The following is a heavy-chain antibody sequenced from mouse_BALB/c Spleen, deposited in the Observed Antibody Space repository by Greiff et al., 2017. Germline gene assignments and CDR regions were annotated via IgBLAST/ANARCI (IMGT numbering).Heavy chain of an antibody. J-gene: IGHJ2*01. D-gene: IGHD2-14*01. CDR3: ARKVYYRYDEGYFDY. V-gene: IGHV1-84*02. CDR2: IYPGSGNT. Sequence: QVQLQQSGPELVKPGASVKISCKASGYTFTDYYINWVKQKPGQGLEWIGWIYPGSGNTKYNEKFKGKATLTVDTSSSTAYMQLSSLTSEDTAVYFCARKVYYRYDEGYFDYWGQGTTLTVSS. CDR1: GYTFTDYY.